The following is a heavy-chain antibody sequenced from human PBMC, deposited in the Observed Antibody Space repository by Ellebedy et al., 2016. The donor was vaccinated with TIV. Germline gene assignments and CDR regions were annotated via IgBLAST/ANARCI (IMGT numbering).Heavy chain of an antibody. J-gene: IGHJ4*02. CDR2: ISLTGTI. D-gene: IGHD2-15*01. CDR1: GFTYKKYR. CDR3: ARSVGPLDY. Sequence: PGGSLRLSCAASGFTYKKYRMNWVRQAPGKGLEWVSYISLTGTIYYADSVKDRFTISRDTDKNSLYLQMNSLRDEDTAVYYCARSVGPLDYWGQGTLVTVSS. V-gene: IGHV3-48*02.